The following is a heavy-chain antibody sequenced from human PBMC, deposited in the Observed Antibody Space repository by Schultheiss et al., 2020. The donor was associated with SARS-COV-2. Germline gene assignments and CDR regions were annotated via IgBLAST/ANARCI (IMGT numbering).Heavy chain of an antibody. CDR3: AKFSSSNYYYYGMDV. CDR1: GGSISSGSYY. Sequence: SETLSLTCAVSGGSISSGSYYWSWIRQPAGKGLEWIGRIYTSGSTNYNPSLKSRVTISVDTSKNQFSLKLNSVTAADTAVYYCAKFSSSNYYYYGMDVWGQGTTVTVSS. V-gene: IGHV4-61*02. J-gene: IGHJ6*02. D-gene: IGHD6-6*01. CDR2: IYTSGST.